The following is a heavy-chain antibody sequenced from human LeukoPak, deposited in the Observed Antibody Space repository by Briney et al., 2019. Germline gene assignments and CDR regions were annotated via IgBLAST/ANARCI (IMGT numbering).Heavy chain of an antibody. CDR1: GYSISSGYY. Sequence: SETLSLTCTVSGYSISSGYYWSWIRQPAGKGLEWIGRIYTSGSTNYNPSLKSRVTISVDTSKNQFSLKLSSVTAADTAVYYCARGLSGYPDYWGQGTLVTVSS. D-gene: IGHD3-3*01. J-gene: IGHJ4*02. CDR2: IYTSGST. V-gene: IGHV4-61*02. CDR3: ARGLSGYPDY.